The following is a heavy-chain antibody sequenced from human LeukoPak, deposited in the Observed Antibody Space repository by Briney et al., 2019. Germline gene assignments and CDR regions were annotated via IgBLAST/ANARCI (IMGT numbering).Heavy chain of an antibody. Sequence: PSEILSLTCTVSGGSISSYYWSWIRQPAGKGLEWIGRIYTSGSTNYNPSLKSRVTMSVDTPKNQFSLKLSSVTAADTAVYYCAREVVTVTGIYLYDYWGQGTLVTVSS. CDR1: GGSISSYY. CDR3: AREVVTVTGIYLYDY. D-gene: IGHD4-17*01. J-gene: IGHJ4*02. V-gene: IGHV4-4*07. CDR2: IYTSGST.